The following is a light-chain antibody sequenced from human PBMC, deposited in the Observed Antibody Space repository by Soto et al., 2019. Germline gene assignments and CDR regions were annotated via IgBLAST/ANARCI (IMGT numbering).Light chain of an antibody. J-gene: IGKJ4*01. Sequence: DIQMTQSPSSLSVSVGDRVTITCQARQDISTYLNWYQQKPGKGPKLLIYDASNLETGVSSRFSGSGSGTDFTFTISSLQPEDIATYYCQQYENFPLTFGGGTKVDIK. CDR1: QDISTY. CDR3: QQYENFPLT. V-gene: IGKV1-33*01. CDR2: DAS.